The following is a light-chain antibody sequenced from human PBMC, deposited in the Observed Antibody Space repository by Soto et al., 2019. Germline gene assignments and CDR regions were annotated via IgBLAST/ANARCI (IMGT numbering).Light chain of an antibody. CDR3: QHYGGSPGFT. CDR2: GAS. Sequence: EIVLTQSPGTLSLSPGERATLSCRASQTACSNCLAWYQQKPGQAPRLLISGASNRATGIPDRFSVSLSGTDFTLTISRLEPECFAVYYCQHYGGSPGFTFGPGTRVYIK. CDR1: QTACSNC. V-gene: IGKV3-20*01. J-gene: IGKJ3*01.